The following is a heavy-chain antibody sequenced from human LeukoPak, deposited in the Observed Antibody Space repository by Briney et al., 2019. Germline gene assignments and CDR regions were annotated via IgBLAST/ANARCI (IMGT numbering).Heavy chain of an antibody. CDR3: ARTAGGAFSRYYYYMDV. J-gene: IGHJ6*03. D-gene: IGHD2/OR15-2a*01. CDR2: MNPNSGNT. CDR1: GYTFTSYD. Sequence: ASVKVSCKASGYTFTSYDINWVRQATGQGLEWMGWMNPNSGNTGYAQKFQGRVTMTRNTSISTAYMELSSLRSEDTAVYYCARTAGGAFSRYYYYMDVWGKGTTVTVSS. V-gene: IGHV1-8*01.